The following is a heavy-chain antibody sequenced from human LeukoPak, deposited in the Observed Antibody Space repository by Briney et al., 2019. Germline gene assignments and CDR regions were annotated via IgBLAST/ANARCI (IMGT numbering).Heavy chain of an antibody. CDR3: ARDQRYCSSSSCPWEPFDY. CDR1: GFTFSSYW. J-gene: IGHJ4*02. Sequence: PGGSLRLSCAASGFTFSSYWMSWVRQAPGKGLEWVANIKQDGSEKYCVDSVKGRFTISRDNAKNSLYLQMNSLRAEDTAVYYCARDQRYCSSSSCPWEPFDYWGQGTLVTVSS. CDR2: IKQDGSEK. D-gene: IGHD2-2*01. V-gene: IGHV3-7*05.